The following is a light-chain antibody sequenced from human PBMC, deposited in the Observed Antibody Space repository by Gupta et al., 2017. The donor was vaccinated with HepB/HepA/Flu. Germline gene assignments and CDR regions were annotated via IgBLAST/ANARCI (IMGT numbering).Light chain of an antibody. CDR2: RAS. CDR3: LQATQVPRT. CDR1: ESLVHRDGNTY. V-gene: IGKV2-24*01. Sequence: DVVMTQTPLSSPVTLGQPASISCRSSESLVHRDGNTYLSWFQQRPGQPPRLLIYRASQRFSGVPDRFSGSGAETDFTLKISRVEAEDVGTYFCLQATQVPRTFGDGTKVEIK. J-gene: IGKJ1*01.